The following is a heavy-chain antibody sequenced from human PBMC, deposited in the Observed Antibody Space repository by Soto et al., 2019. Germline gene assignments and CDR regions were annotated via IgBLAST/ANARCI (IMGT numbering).Heavy chain of an antibody. CDR1: GDSIRHYY. J-gene: IGHJ4*02. CDR3: ARLKRGYSYGSVIDF. CDR2: IFYSGST. Sequence: SETLSLTCKVSGDSIRHYYWSWIRQPPGKRLEYIGYIFYSGSTNYNPSLRSRVVISVDTSRNQFALKLRPVTAADTATYYCARLKRGYSYGSVIDFWGRGTLVTVSS. V-gene: IGHV4-59*01. D-gene: IGHD5-18*01.